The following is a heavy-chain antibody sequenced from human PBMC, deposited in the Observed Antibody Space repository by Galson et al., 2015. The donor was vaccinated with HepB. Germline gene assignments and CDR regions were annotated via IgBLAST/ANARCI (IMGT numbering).Heavy chain of an antibody. CDR1: GFIFSTFE. CDR3: ARDIRSLASASYY. D-gene: IGHD1-26*01. J-gene: IGHJ4*02. Sequence: SLRLSCAASGFIFSTFEMHWVRQAPGKGLEWVSFISRDGSGMYYADAVKGRFTISRDDAKNSLFLHMIGLRAEDTAVYYCARDIRSLASASYYWGQGTLVTVSS. CDR2: ISRDGSGM. V-gene: IGHV3-48*03.